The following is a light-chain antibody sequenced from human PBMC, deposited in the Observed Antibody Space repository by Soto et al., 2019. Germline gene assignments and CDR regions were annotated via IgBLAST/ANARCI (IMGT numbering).Light chain of an antibody. V-gene: IGKV3-15*01. Sequence: IVMPQSPATLSVSPGERPTLSCRASQSVSSNSAWYQQKPGQAPRLLIYGTSTRATGIPARFSGSGSGTEFTLTISSLQSEDFAVYYCQQYDNWPQTFGQGTKVAIK. J-gene: IGKJ1*01. CDR1: QSVSSN. CDR2: GTS. CDR3: QQYDNWPQT.